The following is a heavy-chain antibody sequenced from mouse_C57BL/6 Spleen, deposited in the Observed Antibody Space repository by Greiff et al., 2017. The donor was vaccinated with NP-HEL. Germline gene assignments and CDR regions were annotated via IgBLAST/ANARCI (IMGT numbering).Heavy chain of an antibody. Sequence: VQLKQSGPELVKPGASVKIPCKASGNTFTDYNMDWVKQSHGKSLEWIGDINPNNGGTIYNQKFKGKATLTVDKSSSTAYMELRSLTSEDTAVYYCASGIYCYGSSGYFDVWGTGTTVTVSS. CDR2: INPNNGGT. J-gene: IGHJ1*03. CDR1: GNTFTDYN. V-gene: IGHV1-18*01. CDR3: ASGIYCYGSSGYFDV. D-gene: IGHD1-1*01.